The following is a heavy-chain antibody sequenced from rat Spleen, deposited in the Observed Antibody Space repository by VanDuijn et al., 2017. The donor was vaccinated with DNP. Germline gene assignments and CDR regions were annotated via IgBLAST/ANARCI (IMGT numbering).Heavy chain of an antibody. J-gene: IGHJ1*01. D-gene: IGHD3-1*01. CDR1: GFTFSNYY. Sequence: EVQLVESGGGLVQPGRSLKLSCAASGFTFSNYYMAWVRQAPKKGLEWVATISTSGSRTYYPDSVKGRFTISRDDAKSGLYLQMNRLKSEDTATYYCARGSTSIYWYFDFWGPGTMVTVSS. CDR2: ISTSGSRT. CDR3: ARGSTSIYWYFDF. V-gene: IGHV5-25*01.